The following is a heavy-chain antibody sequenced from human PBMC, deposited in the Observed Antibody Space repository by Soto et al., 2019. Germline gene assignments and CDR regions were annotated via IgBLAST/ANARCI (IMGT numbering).Heavy chain of an antibody. D-gene: IGHD3-22*01. V-gene: IGHV3-15*01. CDR1: GFTFSNAW. CDR2: IKSKTDGGTT. CDR3: TTGLFYYYDSSGHPGAFDI. J-gene: IGHJ3*02. Sequence: GGSLRLSCAASGFTFSNAWMSWVRQAPGKGLEWVGRIKSKTDGGTTDYAAPVKGRFTISRDESKNTLYLQMNSLKTEDTAVYYCTTGLFYYYDSSGHPGAFDIWGQGTMVTVSS.